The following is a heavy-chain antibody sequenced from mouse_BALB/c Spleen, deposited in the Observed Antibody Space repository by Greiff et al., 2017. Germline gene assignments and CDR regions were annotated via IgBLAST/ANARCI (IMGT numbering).Heavy chain of an antibody. V-gene: IGHV3-2*02. CDR2: ISYSGST. D-gene: IGHD2-1*01. J-gene: IGHJ4*01. CDR3: ARTGGNHYAMDY. CDR1: GYSITSDYA. Sequence: EVHLVDSGPGLVKPSQSLSLTCTVTGYSITSDYAWNWIRQFPGNKLEWMGYISYSGSTSYNPSLKSRISITRDTSKNQFFLQLNSVTTEDTATYYCARTGGNHYAMDYWGQGTSVTVSS.